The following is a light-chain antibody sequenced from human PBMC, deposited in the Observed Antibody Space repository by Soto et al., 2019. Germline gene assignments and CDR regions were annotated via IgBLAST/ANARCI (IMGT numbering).Light chain of an antibody. CDR1: QNIVNW. J-gene: IGKJ5*01. V-gene: IGKV1-5*01. CDR2: GAS. Sequence: DVQMTQSPSTLSASVGDRVTITCRASQNIVNWLAWYQQRPGKPPKILIYGASILESGVASRFSGSGSGTEFTLPFPDLQLGDFATYFCKQYNTYSAPFGQGTRREIK. CDR3: KQYNTYSAP.